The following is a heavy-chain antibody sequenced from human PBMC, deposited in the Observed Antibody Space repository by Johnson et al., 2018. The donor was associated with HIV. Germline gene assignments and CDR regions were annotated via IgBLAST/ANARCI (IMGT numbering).Heavy chain of an antibody. CDR2: ISYDGSNK. V-gene: IGHV3-30-3*01. Sequence: QVRLVESGGGVVQPGRSLRLSCAASGFTFSTYAMHWVRQAPGKGLEWVAVISYDGSNKYYADSVKGRFTISRDNSKNTLYLQMNSLRAEDTAGYSCAKAESNYGRAFDIWGQGTMVTGSS. CDR1: GFTFSTYA. CDR3: AKAESNYGRAFDI. J-gene: IGHJ3*02. D-gene: IGHD5-24*01.